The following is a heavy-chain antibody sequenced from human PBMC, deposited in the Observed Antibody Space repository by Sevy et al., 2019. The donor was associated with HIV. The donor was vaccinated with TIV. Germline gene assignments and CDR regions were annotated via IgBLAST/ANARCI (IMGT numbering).Heavy chain of an antibody. CDR1: GFTFSSYE. CDR3: ARDLPASATTVAHFDY. Sequence: GGSLRLSCTASGFTFSSYEMNCVRQAPGKGLEWVSYISNSGSNIYYSDSVKGRFTISRDNAKNSLYLQMNSLRAEDTAVCYCARDLPASATTVAHFDYWGRGTVVTVSS. D-gene: IGHD4-17*01. CDR2: ISNSGSNI. V-gene: IGHV3-48*03. J-gene: IGHJ4*02.